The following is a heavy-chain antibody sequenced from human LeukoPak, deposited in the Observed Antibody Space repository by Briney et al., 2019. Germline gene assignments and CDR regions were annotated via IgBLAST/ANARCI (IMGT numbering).Heavy chain of an antibody. CDR1: GFIFSSHA. CDR2: ISGSGGST. Sequence: GGSLRLSCEASGFIFSSHAMNWVRQAPGKGLEWVSVISGSGGSTYYADSVKGRFTFSRDNAKNSLYLQMNSLRAEDTAVYYCARHRTASDYWGQGTLVTVSS. CDR3: ARHRTASDY. D-gene: IGHD3-16*02. J-gene: IGHJ4*02. V-gene: IGHV3-23*01.